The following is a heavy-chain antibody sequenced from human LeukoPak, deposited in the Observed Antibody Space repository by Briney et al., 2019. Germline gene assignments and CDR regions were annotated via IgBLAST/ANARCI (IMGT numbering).Heavy chain of an antibody. V-gene: IGHV1-18*01. Sequence: ASVTVSCKASGYTFTSYGICWVRQAPGQGLEWMGGISAYNGNTNYAQKLQGRVTMTTDTSTSTAYMELRSLRSDDTAVYYCAIGKAAAGTGYYYYYMDVWGKGTTVTVSS. CDR3: AIGKAAAGTGYYYYYMDV. J-gene: IGHJ6*03. D-gene: IGHD6-13*01. CDR2: ISAYNGNT. CDR1: GYTFTSYG.